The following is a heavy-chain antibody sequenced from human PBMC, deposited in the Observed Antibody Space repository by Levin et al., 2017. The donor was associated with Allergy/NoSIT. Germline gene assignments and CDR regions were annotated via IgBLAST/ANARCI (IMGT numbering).Heavy chain of an antibody. CDR3: AKRAIAVAGPTYYFDY. CDR2: ISGSGGST. D-gene: IGHD6-19*01. V-gene: IGHV3-23*01. CDR1: GFTFSSYA. J-gene: IGHJ4*02. Sequence: GGSLRLSCAASGFTFSSYAMSWVRQAPGKGLEWVSAISGSGGSTYYADSVKGRFTISSDNSKNTLYLQMNSLRAEDTAVYYWAKRAIAVAGPTYYFDYWGQGTLVTVSS.